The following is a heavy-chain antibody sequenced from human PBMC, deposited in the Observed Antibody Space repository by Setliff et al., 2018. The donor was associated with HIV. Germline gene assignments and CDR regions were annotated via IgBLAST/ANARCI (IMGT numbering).Heavy chain of an antibody. CDR2: INAGNGNT. CDR3: ARAEQQLPYYYYYYGMDV. J-gene: IGHJ6*02. CDR1: GFTFTRYA. Sequence: ASVKVSCKASGFTFTRYAIHWVRQAPGQRLEWMGWINAGNGNTKYSQKFQGRVTITRDTSASTAYMELSSLRSEDTAVYYCARAEQQLPYYYYYYGMDVWGQGTTVTVSS. D-gene: IGHD6-13*01. V-gene: IGHV1-3*01.